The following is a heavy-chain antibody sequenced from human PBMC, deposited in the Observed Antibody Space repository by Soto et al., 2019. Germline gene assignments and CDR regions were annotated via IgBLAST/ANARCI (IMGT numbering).Heavy chain of an antibody. CDR2: ISSSGDTT. Sequence: GGSLRLSCAASGFTLSDYYISWIRQAPGTGLEWISYISSSGDTTYHADSVRGRFTISRDNANKLLYLQMDSLRPEDTAVYYCARVNLLRYLYGMDVWGQGTTVTVSS. V-gene: IGHV3-11*01. J-gene: IGHJ6*02. D-gene: IGHD3-9*01. CDR3: ARVNLLRYLYGMDV. CDR1: GFTLSDYY.